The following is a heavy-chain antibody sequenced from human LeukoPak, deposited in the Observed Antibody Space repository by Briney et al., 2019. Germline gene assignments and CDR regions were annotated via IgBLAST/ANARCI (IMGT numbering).Heavy chain of an antibody. CDR1: GFTFSSYW. V-gene: IGHV3-7*01. D-gene: IGHD3-22*01. CDR3: SAGYDTPY. Sequence: GGSLSLSCAASGFTFSSYWVTWVRQTPGKGLEWVANIKHDGSEKYYVDSVKGRFTISRDNAKNSLYLQMNSLRAEDTAVYYCSAGYDTPYWGQGTLVTVSS. CDR2: IKHDGSEK. J-gene: IGHJ4*02.